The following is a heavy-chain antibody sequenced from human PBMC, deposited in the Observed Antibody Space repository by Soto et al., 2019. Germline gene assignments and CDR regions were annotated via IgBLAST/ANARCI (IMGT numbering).Heavy chain of an antibody. CDR1: GGSISSYY. CDR2: IYTSGST. Sequence: SETLSLTCTVSGGSISSYYWSWIRQPAGKGLEWIGRIYTSGSTNYNPSLKSRVTMSVDTSKNQFSLKLSSVTAADTAVYYCARSVLEVATIFPYFDYWGQGTLVTVSS. V-gene: IGHV4-4*07. D-gene: IGHD5-12*01. CDR3: ARSVLEVATIFPYFDY. J-gene: IGHJ4*02.